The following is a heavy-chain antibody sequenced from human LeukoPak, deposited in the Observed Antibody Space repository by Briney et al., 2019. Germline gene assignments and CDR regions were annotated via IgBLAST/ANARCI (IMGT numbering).Heavy chain of an antibody. J-gene: IGHJ4*02. CDR2: ISYDGSNK. Sequence: GGSLRFSCAASGFTFSSYAMHWVRQAPGKGLEWVAVISYDGSNKYYADSVKGRFSVSRDNSKNTLYLQMNSLRAEDTAVYYCARDPPVAVAGTRYYFDYWGQGTLVTVSS. V-gene: IGHV3-30-3*01. CDR3: ARDPPVAVAGTRYYFDY. D-gene: IGHD6-19*01. CDR1: GFTFSSYA.